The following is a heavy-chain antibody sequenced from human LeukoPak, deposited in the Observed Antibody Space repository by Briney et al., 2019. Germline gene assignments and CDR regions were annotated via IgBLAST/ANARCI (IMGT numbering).Heavy chain of an antibody. Sequence: SETLSLTCTVSGVSISSSNSYWGWIRQPPGKGLEWIGSIYYSGNTYYNASLKSQVSISIDTSKNQFSLRLSSVTAADTAVYYCARPYLRGTVVNNWFDPWGQGTLVTVSS. CDR2: IYYSGNT. J-gene: IGHJ5*02. D-gene: IGHD4-23*01. V-gene: IGHV4-39*01. CDR1: GVSISSSNSY. CDR3: ARPYLRGTVVNNWFDP.